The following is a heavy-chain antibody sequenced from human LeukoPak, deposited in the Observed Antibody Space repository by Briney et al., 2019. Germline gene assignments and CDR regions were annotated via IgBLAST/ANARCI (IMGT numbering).Heavy chain of an antibody. CDR2: ISSNGGST. V-gene: IGHV3-64*01. J-gene: IGHJ6*03. Sequence: GGSLRLSCAASGFTFSSYTMHWVRQAPGKGLEYVSAISSNGGSTYYANSVKGRFTISRDNSKNTLYLQMNSLRAEDTAVYYCAKTPPQLPPNCYYYYYMDVWGKGTTVTVSS. CDR1: GFTFSSYT. D-gene: IGHD7-27*01. CDR3: AKTPPQLPPNCYYYYYMDV.